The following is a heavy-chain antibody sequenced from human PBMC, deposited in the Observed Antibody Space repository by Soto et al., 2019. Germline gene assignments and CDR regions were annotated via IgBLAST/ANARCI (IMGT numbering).Heavy chain of an antibody. J-gene: IGHJ3*02. CDR1: GDSISAYS. D-gene: IGHD3-22*01. CDR2: IHYSGST. V-gene: IGHV4-59*01. CDR3: ARTYDDSGPNSGGYGFDI. Sequence: PSETLSLTCTVSGDSISAYSWSWVRQPPGKGLEWIGYIHYSGSTKYNPSLKSRVTISLDTSKNQFSLKLSSVNAEDTAVNYYARTYDDSGPNSGGYGFDIWGPGTMVTVSS.